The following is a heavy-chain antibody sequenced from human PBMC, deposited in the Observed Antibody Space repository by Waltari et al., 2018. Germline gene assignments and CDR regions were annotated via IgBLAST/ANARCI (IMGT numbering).Heavy chain of an antibody. Sequence: GSSVKVSCKASGGTFSSYAISWVRQAPGQGLEWMGGIIPILGIANYAQKFQGRVTITADKSTSTAYMELSSLRSEDTAVYYCASGTLGYRTGTEYYFDYWGQGTLVTVSS. CDR1: GGTFSSYA. CDR2: IIPILGIA. CDR3: ASGTLGYRTGTEYYFDY. D-gene: IGHD1-1*01. J-gene: IGHJ4*02. V-gene: IGHV1-69*10.